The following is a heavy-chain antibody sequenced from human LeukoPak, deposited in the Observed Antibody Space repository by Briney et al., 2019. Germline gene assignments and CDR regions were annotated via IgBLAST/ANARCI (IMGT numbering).Heavy chain of an antibody. CDR3: VKDYATIAAAANPLFDY. D-gene: IGHD6-13*01. CDR2: ITGSGDTT. J-gene: IGHJ4*02. Sequence: GGSLRLSCAASGFTFSSYAVTWVRQAPGKGLEGVSGITGSGDTTFYADSVKGRFTISRDNSKNTLYLQMHSLRAEDTAVYYCVKDYATIAAAANPLFDYWGQGALVTVSS. V-gene: IGHV3-23*01. CDR1: GFTFSSYA.